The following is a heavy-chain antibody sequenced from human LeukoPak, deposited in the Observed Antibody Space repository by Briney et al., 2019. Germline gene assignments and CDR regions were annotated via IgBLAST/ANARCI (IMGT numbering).Heavy chain of an antibody. CDR1: GFNFSSYN. V-gene: IGHV3-21*01. J-gene: IGHJ5*02. Sequence: GSLRLSCAASGFNFSSYNMNWVRQAPGKGLEWVSSISSSSSYIYYADSVKGRFTISRDNAKNSLYLQMNSLRAEDTAVYYCARTLFFGVPLNCFDPQGQGTLVTVSS. D-gene: IGHD3-3*01. CDR3: ARTLFFGVPLNCFDP. CDR2: ISSSSSYI.